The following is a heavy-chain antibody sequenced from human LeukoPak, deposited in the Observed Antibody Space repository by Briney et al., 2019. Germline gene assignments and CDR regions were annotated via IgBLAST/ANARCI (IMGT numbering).Heavy chain of an antibody. CDR2: INPNSGGT. Sequence: ASVKVSCKASGYTFTGYYMHWVRQAPGQGLEWMGRINPNSGGTNYAQKFQGRVTMTRDTFITTAYMELSRLRTDDTAVYYCAREEGGEVHDDAFDIWGQGTMVTVSS. CDR3: AREEGGEVHDDAFDI. CDR1: GYTFTGYY. J-gene: IGHJ3*02. D-gene: IGHD3-16*01. V-gene: IGHV1-2*06.